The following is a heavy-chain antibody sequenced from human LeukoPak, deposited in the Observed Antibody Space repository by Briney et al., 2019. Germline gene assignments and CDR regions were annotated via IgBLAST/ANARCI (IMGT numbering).Heavy chain of an antibody. CDR2: FDPEDGET. Sequence: ASVKVSCKVSGYTLTELSMHWVRQDPGKGLEWMGGFDPEDGETIYAQKFQGRVTMTEDTSTDTAYMELSSLRSEDTAVYYCASTLISSYYYDSSGKNWFDPWGQGTLVTVSS. D-gene: IGHD3-22*01. CDR1: GYTLTELS. CDR3: ASTLISSYYYDSSGKNWFDP. J-gene: IGHJ5*02. V-gene: IGHV1-24*01.